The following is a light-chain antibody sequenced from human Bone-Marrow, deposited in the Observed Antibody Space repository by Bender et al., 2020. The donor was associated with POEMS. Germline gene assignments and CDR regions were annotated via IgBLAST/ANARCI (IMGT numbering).Light chain of an antibody. CDR3: QSADSSGSYVV. CDR2: KDS. CDR1: ALPKQY. J-gene: IGLJ2*01. V-gene: IGLV3-25*03. Sequence: SYELTQPPSVSVSPGQTARITCSGDALPKQYAYWYQQKPGQAPVLVISKDSERPSGIPERFSGSSSGTTVTLTISGVQAEDEADYHCQSADSSGSYVVFGGGTKLTVL.